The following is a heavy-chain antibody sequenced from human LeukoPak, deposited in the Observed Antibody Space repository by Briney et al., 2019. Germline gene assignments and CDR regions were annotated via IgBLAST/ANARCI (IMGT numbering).Heavy chain of an antibody. CDR1: GLTFSTYW. CDR3: ARDGHDFWSGYYTGDY. D-gene: IGHD3-3*01. CDR2: IKQDGSEK. J-gene: IGHJ4*02. V-gene: IGHV3-7*01. Sequence: GGSLRLSCAASGLTFSTYWMNWVRQVPGKGLEWVANIKQDGSEKYYVDSVKGRFTISRDNAKNSLYLQMNSLRVEDTAVYYCARDGHDFWSGYYTGDYWGQGTLVTVSS.